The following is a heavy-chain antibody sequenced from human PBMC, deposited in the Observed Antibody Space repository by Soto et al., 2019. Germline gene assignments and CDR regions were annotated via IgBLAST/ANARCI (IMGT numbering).Heavy chain of an antibody. CDR3: VRGRRYSGDDHCYYFDMDV. D-gene: IGHD5-12*01. CDR2: SIPIFGTA. CDR1: GGTFNNYP. Sequence: QVQLVQSGAEVKKPGSSVKVSCKASGGTFNNYPITWVRQAPGEGLEWMGGSIPIFGTANYAQKFQGRVTISVDECTSTAYMELSSLRSEDTAVYYCVRGRRYSGDDHCYYFDMDVLGQGTTVTVSS. V-gene: IGHV1-69*01. J-gene: IGHJ6*02.